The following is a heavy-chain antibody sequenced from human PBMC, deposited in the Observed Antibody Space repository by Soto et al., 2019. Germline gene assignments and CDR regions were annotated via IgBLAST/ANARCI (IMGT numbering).Heavy chain of an antibody. CDR3: ATTTTDYFAMDV. J-gene: IGHJ6*02. V-gene: IGHV5-51*01. CDR1: GYSFSNYW. D-gene: IGHD1-1*01. CDR2: IYPGDSDA. Sequence: PXESLTISCLGSGYSFSNYWIGLVRQMPGKGLEWMGIIYPGDSDARYSPSFQGQVTISADKSITTAYLQWSSLKASDTAMYYCATTTTDYFAMDVWGQGTSVTVSS.